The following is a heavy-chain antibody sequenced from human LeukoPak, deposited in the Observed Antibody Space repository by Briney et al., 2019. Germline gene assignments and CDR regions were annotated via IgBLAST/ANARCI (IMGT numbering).Heavy chain of an antibody. CDR1: GFTFSSYA. J-gene: IGHJ4*02. CDR3: ASPKGGRYHEGFDY. Sequence: GGSLRLSCAASGFTFSSYAMHWVRQAPGKGLEYVSAISSNGGSTYYANSVKGRFTISRDNSKNTLYLQMGSLRAEDTAVYYCASPKGGRYHEGFDYWGQGTLVTVSS. V-gene: IGHV3-64*01. CDR2: ISSNGGST. D-gene: IGHD1-26*01.